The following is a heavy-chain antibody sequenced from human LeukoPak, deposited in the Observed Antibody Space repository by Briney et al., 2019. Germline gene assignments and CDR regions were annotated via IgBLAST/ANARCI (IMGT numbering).Heavy chain of an antibody. V-gene: IGHV4-34*01. CDR1: GGSFSGYY. D-gene: IGHD5-24*01. CDR3: ARVRHRRDGYNSDY. Sequence: SETLSLTCAVYGGSFSGYYWSWIRQPPGKGLEWIGEINHSGSTNYNPSLKSRVTISVDTSKNQFSLKLSSVTAADTAVYNCARVRHRRDGYNSDYWGQGTLVTVSS. CDR2: INHSGST. J-gene: IGHJ4*02.